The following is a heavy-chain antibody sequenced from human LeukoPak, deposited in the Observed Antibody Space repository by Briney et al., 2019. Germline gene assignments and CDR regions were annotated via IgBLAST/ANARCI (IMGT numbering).Heavy chain of an antibody. Sequence: PSETLSLTCTVSGGSISSYYWSWIRQPPGKGLEWIGYIYYSGSTNYNPSLKSRVTISVDKSKNQFSLKLRSVTAADTAVYYCARTTEGGYTYDYFYYYYMDVWGKGTTVTISS. J-gene: IGHJ6*03. CDR3: ARTTEGGYTYDYFYYYYMDV. V-gene: IGHV4-59*01. CDR1: GGSISSYY. D-gene: IGHD5-18*01. CDR2: IYYSGST.